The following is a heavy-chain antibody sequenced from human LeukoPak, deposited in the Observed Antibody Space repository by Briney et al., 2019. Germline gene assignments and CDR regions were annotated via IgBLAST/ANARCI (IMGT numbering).Heavy chain of an antibody. D-gene: IGHD6-13*01. V-gene: IGHV4-59*01. J-gene: IGHJ4*02. CDR3: ATGYSSTWYYFDY. CDR1: GDSISSYY. Sequence: SETLSLTCTVSGDSISSYYWSWIRQPPGKRLEWIGYIYHSGSTNYNPSLKSRVTISADTSKDQFSLKLASVTAADTAVYYRATGYSSTWYYFDYWGQGTLVTVSS. CDR2: IYHSGST.